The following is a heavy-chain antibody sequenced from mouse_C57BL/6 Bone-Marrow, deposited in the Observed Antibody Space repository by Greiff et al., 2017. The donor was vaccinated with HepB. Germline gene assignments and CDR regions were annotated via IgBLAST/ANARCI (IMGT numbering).Heavy chain of an antibody. Sequence: EVKVVESGGGLVKPGGSLKLSCAASGFTFSSYAMSWVRQTPEKRLEWVATISDGGSYTYYPDNVKGRFTISRDNAKNNRYLQMSHLKSEDTAMYYCASTPITTVVYFDYWGQGTTLTVSS. CDR1: GFTFSSYA. J-gene: IGHJ2*01. CDR3: ASTPITTVVYFDY. V-gene: IGHV5-4*03. D-gene: IGHD1-1*01. CDR2: ISDGGSYT.